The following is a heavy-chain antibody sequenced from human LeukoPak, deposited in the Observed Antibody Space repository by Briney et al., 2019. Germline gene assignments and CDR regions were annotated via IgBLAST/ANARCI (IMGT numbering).Heavy chain of an antibody. CDR3: AKDGGYCSGGSCYYGMDV. D-gene: IGHD2-15*01. CDR1: GFTFDDYA. Sequence: GGSLRLSCAASGFTFDDYAMHWVRQALGKGLEWVSGISWNSGSIGYADSVKGRFTISRDNAKNSLYLQMNSLRAEDTALYYCAKDGGYCSGGSCYYGMDVWGQGTTVTVSS. J-gene: IGHJ6*02. CDR2: ISWNSGSI. V-gene: IGHV3-9*01.